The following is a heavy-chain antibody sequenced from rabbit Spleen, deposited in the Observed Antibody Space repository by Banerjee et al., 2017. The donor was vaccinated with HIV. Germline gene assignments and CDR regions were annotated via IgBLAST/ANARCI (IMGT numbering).Heavy chain of an antibody. Sequence: QEQLVESGGGLVKPEGSLTLTCKASGFSFSDRDVMCWVRQAPGKGLEWIACINTATGKAVYASWAKGRFTISKTSSNTVTLQMTSLTAADTATYFCVRDLGYDDYSEKGYFNLWGQGTLVTVS. CDR3: VRDLGYDDYSEKGYFNL. CDR2: INTATGKA. V-gene: IGHV1S45*01. CDR1: GFSFSDRDV. D-gene: IGHD2-1*01. J-gene: IGHJ4*01.